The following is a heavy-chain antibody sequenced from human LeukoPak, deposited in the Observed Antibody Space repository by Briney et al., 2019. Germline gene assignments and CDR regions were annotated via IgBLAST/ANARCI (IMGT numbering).Heavy chain of an antibody. Sequence: ASVKVSCKVSGYTLTELSMHWVRQAPGEGLEWMGGFDPEDGETIYAQKFQGRVTMTEDTSTDTAYMELGSLRSEDTAVYYCATTFGGVIVTSYDYWGQGTLVTVSS. D-gene: IGHD3-16*02. V-gene: IGHV1-24*01. CDR3: ATTFGGVIVTSYDY. CDR1: GYTLTELS. CDR2: FDPEDGET. J-gene: IGHJ4*02.